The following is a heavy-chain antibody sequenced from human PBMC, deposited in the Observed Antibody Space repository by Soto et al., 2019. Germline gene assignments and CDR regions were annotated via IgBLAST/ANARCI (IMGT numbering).Heavy chain of an antibody. D-gene: IGHD1-26*01. Sequence: QVQLVQSGAEVKKPGSSVKVSCKASGGTFSSYAISWVRQAPGQGIEWMGGIIPIFGTANYAQKFQGRVTITADESTSTAYMELSSLRSEDTAVYYCAREAAVYSGIYYYGMDVWGQGTTVTVSS. J-gene: IGHJ6*02. CDR2: IIPIFGTA. CDR1: GGTFSSYA. CDR3: AREAAVYSGIYYYGMDV. V-gene: IGHV1-69*01.